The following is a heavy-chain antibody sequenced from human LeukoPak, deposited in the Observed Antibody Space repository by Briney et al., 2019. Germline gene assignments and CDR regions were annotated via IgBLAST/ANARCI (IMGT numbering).Heavy chain of an antibody. J-gene: IGHJ5*02. D-gene: IGHD4-17*01. CDR3: ARSSSYGDYAGWFDP. V-gene: IGHV4-59*01. CDR1: GGSISSYY. CDR2: IYYSGST. Sequence: SETLSLTCTVSGGSISSYYWSWIRQPPGKGLEWIGYIYYSGSTNYNPSLKSRVTISVDTPKNQFSLKLSSVTAADTAVYYCARSSSYGDYAGWFDPWGQGTLVTVSS.